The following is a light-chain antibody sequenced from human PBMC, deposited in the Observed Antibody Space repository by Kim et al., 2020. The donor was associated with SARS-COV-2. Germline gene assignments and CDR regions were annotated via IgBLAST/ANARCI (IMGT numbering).Light chain of an antibody. J-gene: IGLJ1*01. CDR1: NIGIKN. CDR3: QVWDSTTDV. V-gene: IGLV3-9*01. Sequence: SGALGQTAIITCGGNNIGIKNVHWYQQKAGQAPVVVIYRDTNRPSGIPERFSGSNSGDTATLTISGAQPGDEADYYCQVWDSTTDVFGAGTKVTVL. CDR2: RDT.